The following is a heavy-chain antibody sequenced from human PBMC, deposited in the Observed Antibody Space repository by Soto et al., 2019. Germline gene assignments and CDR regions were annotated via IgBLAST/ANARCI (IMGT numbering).Heavy chain of an antibody. CDR2: IRSKANSYAT. CDR3: TSPGEGDQYRGSYYRYY. V-gene: IGHV3-73*01. CDR1: GFTFSGSA. J-gene: IGHJ4*02. Sequence: EVQLVESGGGLVQPGGSLKLSCAASGFTFSGSAMHWVRQASGKGLEWVGRIRSKANSYATAYAASVKGRFTISREDSKNTEYLQMNSLKTEDTAVYYCTSPGEGDQYRGSYYRYYWGQGTLVTVSS. D-gene: IGHD1-26*01.